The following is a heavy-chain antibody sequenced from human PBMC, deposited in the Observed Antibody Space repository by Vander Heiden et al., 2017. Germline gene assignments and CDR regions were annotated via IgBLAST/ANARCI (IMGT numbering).Heavy chain of an antibody. Sequence: EVQLLESGGRLVQPGGSLTPSCAASGFTFSSYAMSWVRQAPGKGLEWVSAISGSGGSTYYAEPVEGRFTISRDNYKNRLYLQMNSLRAEDTAVYYCAKKQWLDHFDYWGQGTLVTVSS. CDR2: ISGSGGST. V-gene: IGHV3-23*01. CDR1: GFTFSSYA. J-gene: IGHJ4*02. D-gene: IGHD6-19*01. CDR3: AKKQWLDHFDY.